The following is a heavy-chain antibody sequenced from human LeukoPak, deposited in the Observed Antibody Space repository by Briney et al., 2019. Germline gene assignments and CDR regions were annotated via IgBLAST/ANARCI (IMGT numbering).Heavy chain of an antibody. J-gene: IGHJ3*02. CDR3: ERRGGGGSYGGSDAFDI. V-gene: IGHV5-51*01. D-gene: IGHD1-26*01. Sequence: GESLKISCQGSGYIFTSYWITWVRQMPGKGLEWMGIIYPGDSDTRYSPSFQGQVTISADKSISTAYLQWSSLKASDTAMYYCERRGGGGSYGGSDAFDIWGQGTMVTVSS. CDR1: GYIFTSYW. CDR2: IYPGDSDT.